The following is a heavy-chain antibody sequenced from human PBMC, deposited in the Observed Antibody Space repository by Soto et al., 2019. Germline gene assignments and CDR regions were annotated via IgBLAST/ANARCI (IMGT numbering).Heavy chain of an antibody. J-gene: IGHJ5*02. V-gene: IGHV3-30*18. D-gene: IGHD6-13*01. CDR1: GFTFSSYG. CDR2: ISYDGSNK. Sequence: QVQLVESGGGVVQPGRSLRLSCAASGFTFSSYGMHWVRQAPGKGLEWVAVISYDGSNKYYADSVKGRFTISRDNSKTTLYLKMNILRAEDTAGYYCAKESHSSSWYSDWFDPWGQGTLVTVSS. CDR3: AKESHSSSWYSDWFDP.